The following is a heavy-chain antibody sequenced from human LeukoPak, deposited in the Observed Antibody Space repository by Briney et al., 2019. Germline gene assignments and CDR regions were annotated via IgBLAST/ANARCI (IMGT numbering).Heavy chain of an antibody. V-gene: IGHV4-38-2*02. CDR3: ARDQTYCGGDCYFDF. CDR1: DYSISSAYY. J-gene: IGHJ4*02. Sequence: SETLSLTCAVSDYSISSAYYWGWIRQPPGKGLEWIGSIYHSGSTDYNPSLKSRVTISVDTSKNQFSLKLRSVTAADTAVYYCARDQTYCGGDCYFDFWGQGTLVTVSS. CDR2: IYHSGST. D-gene: IGHD2-21*02.